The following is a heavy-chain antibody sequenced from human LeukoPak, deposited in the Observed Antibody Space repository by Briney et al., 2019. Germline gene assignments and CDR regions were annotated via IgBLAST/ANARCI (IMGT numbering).Heavy chain of an antibody. D-gene: IGHD2-21*02. CDR3: ARGVGMTAPYLDY. J-gene: IGHJ4*02. CDR2: IIPIFGNA. CDR1: GGTFSRYA. Sequence: GASVKVSCKASGGTFSRYAINWVRQAPGQGLEWMGRIIPIFGNANYAQRFQGRVTITADKSTTTAYMELSSLTSEDTALYYCARGVGMTAPYLDYWGQGTLFTVSS. V-gene: IGHV1-69*04.